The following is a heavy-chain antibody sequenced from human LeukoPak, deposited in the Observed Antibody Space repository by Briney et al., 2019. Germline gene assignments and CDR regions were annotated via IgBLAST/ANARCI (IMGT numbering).Heavy chain of an antibody. D-gene: IGHD1-26*01. V-gene: IGHV4-59*01. CDR3: ARGPGSYYEFDY. Sequence: PPETLSLTCTVSGASISSYYWSWIRQPPGKGLEWIAYIYYSGNTNYNPSLKSRVTISVDRSKNQFSLKLSSVTAADTAAYYCARGPGSYYEFDYWGQGTLVTVSS. CDR1: GASISSYY. CDR2: IYYSGNT. J-gene: IGHJ4*02.